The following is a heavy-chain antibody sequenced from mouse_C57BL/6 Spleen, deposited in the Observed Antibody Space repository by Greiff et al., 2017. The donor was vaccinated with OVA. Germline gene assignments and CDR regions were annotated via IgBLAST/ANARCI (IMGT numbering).Heavy chain of an antibody. CDR1: GFTFSDYY. CDR3: ASAMVTTLNGAMDY. CDR2: INYDGSST. J-gene: IGHJ4*01. Sequence: EVMLVESEGGLVQPGSSMKLSCTASGFTFSDYYMAWVRQVPEKGLEWVANINYDGSSTYYLDSLKSRFIISRDNAKNILYLQMSSLKSEDTATYYCASAMVTTLNGAMDYWGQGTSVTVSS. V-gene: IGHV5-16*01. D-gene: IGHD2-2*01.